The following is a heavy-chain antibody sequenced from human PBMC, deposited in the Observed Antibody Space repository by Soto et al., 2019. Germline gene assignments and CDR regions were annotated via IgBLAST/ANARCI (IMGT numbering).Heavy chain of an antibody. CDR2: IYSSGSA. Sequence: SETLSLTCTVSGDSVSSGGYYWSWIRQPPGKGLERIGYIYSSGSANYNPSLKSRVTISRDTSKNQISLKVASVTAADTAGYYCARGFSSVSMDAWGQGTTVTVSS. J-gene: IGHJ6*02. CDR3: ARGFSSVSMDA. V-gene: IGHV4-61*08. D-gene: IGHD6-19*01. CDR1: GDSVSSGGYY.